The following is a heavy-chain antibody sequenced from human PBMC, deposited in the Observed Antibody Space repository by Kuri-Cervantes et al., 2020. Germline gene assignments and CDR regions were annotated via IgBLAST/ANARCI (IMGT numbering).Heavy chain of an antibody. CDR2: INAGNGNT. J-gene: IGHJ4*02. CDR3: ARRVEWRLGSWLDY. CDR1: GYTFTSYA. D-gene: IGHD3-3*01. Sequence: ASVKVSCKASGYTFTSYAMHWVRQAPGQRLEWMGWINAGNGNTKYSQKFQGRVTITRDTSASTAYMELSSLRSEDTAVYYCARRVEWRLGSWLDYWGQGTLVTVSS. V-gene: IGHV1-3*01.